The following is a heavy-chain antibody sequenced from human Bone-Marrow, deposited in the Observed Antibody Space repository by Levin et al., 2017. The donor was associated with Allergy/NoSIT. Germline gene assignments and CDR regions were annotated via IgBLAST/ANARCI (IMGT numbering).Heavy chain of an antibody. CDR3: AKDLQVYFYYGMDV. D-gene: IGHD2/OR15-2a*01. CDR2: ISGSGSST. J-gene: IGHJ6*02. V-gene: IGHV3-23*01. Sequence: GGSLRLSCAASGFTFNSYAMSWVRQAPGKGLEWVSGISGSGSSTSYADSVKGRFTISRDNSRNTLYLQMTSLGAEDTAVYYCAKDLQVYFYYGMDVWGQGTTVTVSS. CDR1: GFTFNSYA.